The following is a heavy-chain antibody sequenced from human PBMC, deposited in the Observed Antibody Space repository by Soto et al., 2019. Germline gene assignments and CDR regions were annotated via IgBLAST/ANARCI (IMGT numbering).Heavy chain of an antibody. V-gene: IGHV4-59*11. CDR3: ASGWMAAFDN. J-gene: IGHJ4*02. CDR1: GDSIKTHY. CDR2: IYYSGST. Sequence: PSETLSLTCNVTGDSIKTHYLSWIRQAPGKGLEWIGYIYYSGSTLYNPSLKRRVTISADTAKNQFSLRLTSLTAADTAVYYCASGWMAAFDNWGQGTLVTVSS. D-gene: IGHD2-2*03.